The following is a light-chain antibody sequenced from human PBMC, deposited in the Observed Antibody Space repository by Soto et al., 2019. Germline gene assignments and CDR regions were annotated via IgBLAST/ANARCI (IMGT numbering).Light chain of an antibody. CDR3: SSYTSSSTYV. CDR2: EVS. V-gene: IGLV2-14*01. Sequence: QSALTQPASVSGSPGQSITIYCTGTSSDVGGYNYVSWYQQHPGKAPKLMIYEVSNRPSGVSNRFSGSKSCNTASLTISGLQAEDEADYYCSSYTSSSTYVFGTGTKLTVL. CDR1: SSDVGGYNY. J-gene: IGLJ1*01.